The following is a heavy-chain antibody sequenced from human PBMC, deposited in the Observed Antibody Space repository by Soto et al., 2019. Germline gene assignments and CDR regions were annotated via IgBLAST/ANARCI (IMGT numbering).Heavy chain of an antibody. D-gene: IGHD3-22*01. Sequence: KTSETLSLTCGVSGDTISTGGYSWAWIRQPPGKALERIGHTYHSGNPYYNPSLKSRVIISVDRSKNQFSLKLSSVTAADTAVFFCARTYDGSGPNSGGYGFDIWGQGTMVT. CDR1: GDTISTGGYS. CDR3: ARTYDGSGPNSGGYGFDI. CDR2: TYHSGNP. J-gene: IGHJ3*02. V-gene: IGHV4-30-2*02.